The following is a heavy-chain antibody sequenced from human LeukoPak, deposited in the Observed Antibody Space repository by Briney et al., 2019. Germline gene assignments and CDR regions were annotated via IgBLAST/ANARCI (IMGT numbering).Heavy chain of an antibody. V-gene: IGHV4-59*01. D-gene: IGHD3-22*01. Sequence: SETLSLTCTVSGGSISSYYWSWIRQPPGKGLEWIGYIYYSGSTNYNPSLKSRVTISVDTSKNQFSLKLSSVTAADTAVYYCAGDPSGGWPVTMRPYYGMDVWGQGTTVTVSS. CDR3: AGDPSGGWPVTMRPYYGMDV. J-gene: IGHJ6*02. CDR2: IYYSGST. CDR1: GGSISSYY.